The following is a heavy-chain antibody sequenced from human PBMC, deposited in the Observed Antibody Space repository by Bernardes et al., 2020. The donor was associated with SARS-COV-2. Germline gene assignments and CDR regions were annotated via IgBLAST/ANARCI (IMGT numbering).Heavy chain of an antibody. V-gene: IGHV3-21*01. CDR1: GFTFSSYN. J-gene: IGHJ4*02. Sequence: GGSLRLSCAASGFTFSSYNMNWVRQAPGKGLEWVSSISSSTSYIYYADSVKGRFTISRDNAKNSLYLQMNSLRAEDTAVYYCARGAHHYYDSSGFMYSFDSWGQGTLVTVSS. CDR3: ARGAHHYYDSSGFMYSFDS. D-gene: IGHD3-22*01. CDR2: ISSSTSYI.